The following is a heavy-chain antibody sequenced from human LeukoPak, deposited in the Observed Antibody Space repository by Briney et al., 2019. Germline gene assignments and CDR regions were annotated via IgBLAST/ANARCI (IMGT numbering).Heavy chain of an antibody. CDR1: GFTFSDWY. J-gene: IGHJ4*02. Sequence: GGSLRLSCAVSGFTFSDWYISWIRQAPGKGLEWVPYITPSGDSTYYGDSVKGRFTISRDNAKNSVSLHMNSLRAEDTAVYYCARGHYGLDYWGQGNLVTVSS. D-gene: IGHD3-10*01. V-gene: IGHV3-11*01. CDR2: ITPSGDST. CDR3: ARGHYGLDY.